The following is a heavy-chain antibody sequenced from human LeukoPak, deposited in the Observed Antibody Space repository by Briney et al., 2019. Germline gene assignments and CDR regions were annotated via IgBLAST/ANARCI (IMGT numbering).Heavy chain of an antibody. Sequence: GGSRRLSCAASGFTLSSSWMHWGRQVPGDGLVWVARMNEDGRRTDVAGSVRGRFTISRDIAKNTLLLQMTSLRVEDTAVYHCVRDFGGEDDFWGQGTLVAVSS. CDR1: GFTLSSSW. CDR3: VRDFGGEDDF. J-gene: IGHJ4*02. V-gene: IGHV3-74*01. D-gene: IGHD2-15*01. CDR2: MNEDGRRT.